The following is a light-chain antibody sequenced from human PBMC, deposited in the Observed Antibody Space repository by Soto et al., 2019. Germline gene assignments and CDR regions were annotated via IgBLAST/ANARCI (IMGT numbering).Light chain of an antibody. CDR2: GAS. CDR3: QQYGSSGT. CDR1: QSVSNNY. J-gene: IGKJ1*01. V-gene: IGKV3-20*01. Sequence: EILLTQSRGSLSLSLGDRSPLSCRASQSVSNNYLAWYQQKPGQAPRLLIYGASNRATGIPDRFSGSGSGTDFTLTISRLEPEDFAVYYCQQYGSSGTFGQGTKVDIK.